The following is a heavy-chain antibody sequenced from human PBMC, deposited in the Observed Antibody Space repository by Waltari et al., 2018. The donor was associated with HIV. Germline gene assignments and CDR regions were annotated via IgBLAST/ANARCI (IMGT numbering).Heavy chain of an antibody. D-gene: IGHD2-15*01. CDR2: INPNSGGT. CDR1: GYTFTGYY. J-gene: IGHJ4*02. CDR3: ARVRLPVGDGGNGWVWDY. V-gene: IGHV1-2*06. Sequence: QVQLVQSGAEVKKPGASVKVSCKASGYTFTGYYMHWVRQAPGQGLEWMGLINPNSGGTNYAQKFQGRVTMTRDTSISTAYMELSRLRSDDTAVYYCARVRLPVGDGGNGWVWDYWGQGTLVTVSS.